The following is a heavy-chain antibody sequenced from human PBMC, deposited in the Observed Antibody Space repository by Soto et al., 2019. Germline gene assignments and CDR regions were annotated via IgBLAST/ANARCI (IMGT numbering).Heavy chain of an antibody. Sequence: SVKVSCKASGYTFTTYGFSWVRQAPGQGLEWMGGIIPIFGTANYAQKFQGRVTITADESTSTAYMELRSLRSDDTAVYYCARGDSSDYLGISDNWGQGTLVTVSS. CDR2: IIPIFGTA. CDR1: GYTFTTYG. D-gene: IGHD4-17*01. CDR3: ARGDSSDYLGISDN. J-gene: IGHJ4*02. V-gene: IGHV1-69*13.